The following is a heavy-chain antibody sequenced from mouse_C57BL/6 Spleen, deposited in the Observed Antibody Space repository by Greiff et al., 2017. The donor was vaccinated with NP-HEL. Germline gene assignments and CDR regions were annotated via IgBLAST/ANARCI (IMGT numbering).Heavy chain of an antibody. CDR1: GYTFTDYE. Sequence: LVESGAELVRPGASVTLSCKASGYTFTDYEMHWVKQTPVHGLEWIGAIDPETGGTAYNQKFKGKAILTADQSSSTAYMELRSLTSEDSAVYYCTRKGGAWFAYWGQGTLVTVSA. CDR3: TRKGGAWFAY. V-gene: IGHV1-15*01. J-gene: IGHJ3*01. CDR2: IDPETGGT.